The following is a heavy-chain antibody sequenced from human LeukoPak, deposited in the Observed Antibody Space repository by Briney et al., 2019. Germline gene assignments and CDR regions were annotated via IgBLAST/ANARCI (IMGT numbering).Heavy chain of an antibody. D-gene: IGHD6-13*01. V-gene: IGHV3-23*01. CDR3: AVGAAGLNPFDY. CDR2: ISGSGGST. J-gene: IGHJ4*02. Sequence: GGSLRLSCAASGFTFSDYYMSWIRQAPGKGLEWVSAISGSGGSTYYADSVKGRFTISRDNSKNTLYLQMNSLRAEDTAVYYCAVGAAGLNPFDYWGQGTLVTVSS. CDR1: GFTFSDYY.